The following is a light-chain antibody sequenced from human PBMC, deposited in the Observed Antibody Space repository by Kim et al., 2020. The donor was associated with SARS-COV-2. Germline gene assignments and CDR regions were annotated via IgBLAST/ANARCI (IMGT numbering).Light chain of an antibody. J-gene: IGKJ2*01. Sequence: DIQMTQSPSSLSASVGDRVTITCWASQSISTYLNWYQQKPGKAPKLLIYGASNLPSGVPSRFSGSGSETDFTLTISTLQPEDFGTYYCQQGYSTFGQGTKLEI. V-gene: IGKV1-39*01. CDR3: QQGYST. CDR2: GAS. CDR1: QSISTY.